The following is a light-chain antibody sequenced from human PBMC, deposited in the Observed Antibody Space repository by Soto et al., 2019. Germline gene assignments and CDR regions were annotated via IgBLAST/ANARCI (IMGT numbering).Light chain of an antibody. V-gene: IGKV2-40*01. CDR2: RLS. CDR3: MQRIDFPLT. CDR1: QSLFDSDDGNTH. J-gene: IGKJ4*01. Sequence: DVVLTQTPLYLPVTPGEPASMSCRSSQSLFDSDDGNTHLDWYLQKAGQSPQLLIYRLSSRASGVPDRCSGSGSDTHFTLNISRVEAEDVGISYCMQRIDFPLTFGGGTKVEIK.